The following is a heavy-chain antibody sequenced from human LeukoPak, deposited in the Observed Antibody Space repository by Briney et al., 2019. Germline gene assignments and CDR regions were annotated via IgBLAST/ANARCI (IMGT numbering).Heavy chain of an antibody. D-gene: IGHD2-21*02. CDR2: INAGNGDT. V-gene: IGHV1-3*01. CDR3: ARVVVTANSLPDY. CDR1: GYTFSSYA. J-gene: IGHJ4*02. Sequence: GASVKVSCKASGYTFSSYAMHWVRQAPEQRLEWMGWINAGNGDTKYSQKFQGRVTITRDTSASTAYMELSSLRSGDTAVYYCARVVVTANSLPDYWGQGTLVTVSS.